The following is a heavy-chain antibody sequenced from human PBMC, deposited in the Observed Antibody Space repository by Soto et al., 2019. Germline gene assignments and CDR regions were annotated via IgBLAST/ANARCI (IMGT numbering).Heavy chain of an antibody. D-gene: IGHD2-15*01. CDR3: AKARRVVAATIDAFDI. J-gene: IGHJ3*02. CDR2: ISWSSGSI. V-gene: IGHV3-9*01. Sequence: LRLSCAASGFTFDDYAMHWVRQAPGKGLEWVSGISWSSGSIGYADSVKGRFTISRDNAKNSLYLQMNSLRAEDTALYYCAKARRVVAATIDAFDIWGQGTMVTVSS. CDR1: GFTFDDYA.